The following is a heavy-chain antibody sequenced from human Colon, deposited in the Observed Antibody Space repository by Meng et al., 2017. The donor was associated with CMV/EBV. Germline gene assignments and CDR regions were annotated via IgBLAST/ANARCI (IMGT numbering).Heavy chain of an antibody. D-gene: IGHD2-2*01. CDR2: ITWNSGRK. Sequence: GGSLRLSCAVSGFQFDNYAMHWVRQAPGKGLEWVSSITWNSGRKEYVDSVDGRFTISRDYAKNSLYLQMNSLRAEDTALYYCAKAKERYCSSASCLADAFDIWGQGTMVTVSS. CDR1: GFQFDNYA. CDR3: AKAKERYCSSASCLADAFDI. V-gene: IGHV3-9*01. J-gene: IGHJ3*02.